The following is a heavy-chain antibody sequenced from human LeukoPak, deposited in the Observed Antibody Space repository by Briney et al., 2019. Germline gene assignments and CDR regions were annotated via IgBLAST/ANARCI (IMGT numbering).Heavy chain of an antibody. D-gene: IGHD3-22*01. Sequence: GASVKVSCKASGYTFTGYYMHWVRQAPGQGLEWMGWINPNSGGTNYAQKFQGRVTMTRNTSISTAYMELSSLRSEDTAVYYCARGRITMIVDYFDYWGQGTLVTVSS. J-gene: IGHJ4*02. V-gene: IGHV1-2*02. CDR1: GYTFTGYY. CDR2: INPNSGGT. CDR3: ARGRITMIVDYFDY.